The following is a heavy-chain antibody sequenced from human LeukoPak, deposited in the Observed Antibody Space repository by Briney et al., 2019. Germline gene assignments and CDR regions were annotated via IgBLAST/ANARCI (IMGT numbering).Heavy chain of an antibody. CDR1: GFTFSTYE. Sequence: PGGSLRLSCAASGFTFSTYEMNWVRQAPGKGLEWVSYISSSGSTIYYADSVKGRFTISRDNAKNSLYLQMNSLRAEDTAVYYCARDTPMGDFYFDYWGQGTLVTVSS. J-gene: IGHJ4*02. V-gene: IGHV3-48*03. CDR2: ISSSGSTI. CDR3: ARDTPMGDFYFDY. D-gene: IGHD5-18*01.